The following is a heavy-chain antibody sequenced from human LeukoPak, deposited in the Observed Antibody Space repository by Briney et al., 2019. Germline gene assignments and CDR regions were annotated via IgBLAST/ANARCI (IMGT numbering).Heavy chain of an antibody. D-gene: IGHD6-13*01. CDR1: GFTFSNAW. V-gene: IGHV3-11*01. J-gene: IGHJ6*02. CDR2: ISSSGSTI. CDR3: ARDFEQQSYYYYYGMDV. Sequence: GGSLRLSCAASGFTFSNAWMSWIRQAPGKGLEWVSYISSSGSTIYYADSVKGRFTISRDNAKNSLYLQMNSLRAEDTAVYYCARDFEQQSYYYYYGMDVWGQGTTVTVSS.